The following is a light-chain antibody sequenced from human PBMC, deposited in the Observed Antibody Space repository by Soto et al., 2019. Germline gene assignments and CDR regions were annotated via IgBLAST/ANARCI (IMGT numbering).Light chain of an antibody. V-gene: IGKV1-39*01. CDR1: QTIPRF. Sequence: DIQLTQSPSSLSASVGDRVTITCRASQTIPRFLSWYQQKPGKAPGLLIYDISTLQSGVPSRFSGSGSGTDFILTISSLQPEDFASYYCQQSYTTVRSFGQGTKVEIK. CDR3: QQSYTTVRS. CDR2: DIS. J-gene: IGKJ1*01.